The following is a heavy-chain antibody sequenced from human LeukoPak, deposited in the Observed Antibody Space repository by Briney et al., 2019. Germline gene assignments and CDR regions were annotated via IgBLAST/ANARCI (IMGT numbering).Heavy chain of an antibody. J-gene: IGHJ4*02. CDR3: ARDSVGVGTYY. D-gene: IGHD4-23*01. V-gene: IGHV1-18*01. Sequence: ASVKVSCKASGYTFTSYGISWVRQAPGQGLEWMGWISAYNGNTNYAQKFQGRVTMSTDTSTSTAYMELRSLRSDDTAVYYCARDSVGVGTYYWGQGTLVTVSS. CDR1: GYTFTSYG. CDR2: ISAYNGNT.